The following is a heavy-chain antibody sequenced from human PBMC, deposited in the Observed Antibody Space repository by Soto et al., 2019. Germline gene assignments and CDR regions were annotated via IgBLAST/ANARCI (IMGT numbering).Heavy chain of an antibody. D-gene: IGHD3-10*01. CDR3: GRGVSGNYYLDY. CDR1: GFTFSSYW. CDR2: INTDGRTT. V-gene: IGHV3-74*01. Sequence: EVQLVESGGNLVQPGGSLRLSCAASGFTFSSYWIHWVRQPPGKGLLWVSRINTDGRTTNYADSVKGRFTISRDNAKNTLYLQMNRLRAEDTAVYYCGRGVSGNYYLDYCGQGALVTISS. J-gene: IGHJ4*02.